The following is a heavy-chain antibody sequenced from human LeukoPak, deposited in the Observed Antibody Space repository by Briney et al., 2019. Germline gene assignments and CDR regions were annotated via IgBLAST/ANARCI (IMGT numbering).Heavy chain of an antibody. D-gene: IGHD1-26*01. CDR3: VVGVGAQRGDDAFDI. Sequence: GRSLRLSCEASGFTFDDYAMHWVRQAPGKGLEWVSGIGWNSGTIGYADSVKGRFTISRDNSKNTLYLQMNSLRAEDTAVYYCVVGVGAQRGDDAFDIWGQGTMVTVSS. V-gene: IGHV3-9*01. CDR1: GFTFDDYA. J-gene: IGHJ3*02. CDR2: IGWNSGTI.